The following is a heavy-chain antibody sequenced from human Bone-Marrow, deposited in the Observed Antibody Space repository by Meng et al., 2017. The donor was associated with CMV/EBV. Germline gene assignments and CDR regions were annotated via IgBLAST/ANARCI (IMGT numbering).Heavy chain of an antibody. CDR2: ISSSSSYI. Sequence: GESLKIPCAASGFTFSSYSMNWVRQAPGKGLEWVSSISSSSSYIYYADSVKGRFTISRDNAKNSLYLQMNSLRAEDTAVYYCARILHCTNGVCYYGIDYWGQGTLVTVSS. CDR1: GFTFSSYS. V-gene: IGHV3-21*01. D-gene: IGHD2-8*01. J-gene: IGHJ4*02. CDR3: ARILHCTNGVCYYGIDY.